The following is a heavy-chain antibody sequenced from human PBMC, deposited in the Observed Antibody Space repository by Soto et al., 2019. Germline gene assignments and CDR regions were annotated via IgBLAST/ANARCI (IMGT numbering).Heavy chain of an antibody. Sequence: GGSLRLSCAASGFSFSTYWMSWVRQAPGKGLEWVANIDQDGSEKYSVDSVKGRFTISRDNAKNSLYLQMNSLRAEDTAVYYCARDRGSYYKVYWGQGTLFTVSS. J-gene: IGHJ4*02. CDR3: ARDRGSYYKVY. CDR1: GFSFSTYW. D-gene: IGHD1-26*01. CDR2: IDQDGSEK. V-gene: IGHV3-7*05.